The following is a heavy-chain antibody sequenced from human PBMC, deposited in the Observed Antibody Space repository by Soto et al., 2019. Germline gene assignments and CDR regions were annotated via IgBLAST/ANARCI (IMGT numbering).Heavy chain of an antibody. V-gene: IGHV3-74*01. CDR3: ASRPSPYCSGGSCYYSDY. D-gene: IGHD2-15*01. CDR2: INSDGSST. CDR1: GFTFSSYW. Sequence: GGSLRLSCAPSGFTFSSYWMHWVRQAPGKGLVWVSRINSDGSSTSYADSVKGRFTISRDNAKNTLYLQMNSLRAEDTAVYYCASRPSPYCSGGSCYYSDYWGQGTLVTVSS. J-gene: IGHJ4*02.